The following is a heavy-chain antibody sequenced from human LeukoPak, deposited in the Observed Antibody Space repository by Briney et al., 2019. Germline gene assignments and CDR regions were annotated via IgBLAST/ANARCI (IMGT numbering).Heavy chain of an antibody. CDR3: ARHSGGSAETDY. CDR1: GGSFSGYY. J-gene: IGHJ4*02. V-gene: IGHV4-34*01. D-gene: IGHD2-15*01. CDR2: INHSGST. Sequence: SETLSLTCAVYGGSFSGYYWSWIRQPPGKGLEWIGEINHSGSTNYNPSLKSRVTISVDTSKNQFSLKLSSVTAADTAVYYRARHSGGSAETDYWGQGTLVTVSS.